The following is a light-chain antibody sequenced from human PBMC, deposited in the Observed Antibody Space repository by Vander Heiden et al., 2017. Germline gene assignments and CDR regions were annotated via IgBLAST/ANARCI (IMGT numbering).Light chain of an antibody. CDR3: QQHNNWPRT. Sequence: EIVITHSPSTLSASPGATSTPSCSASQSVSSHLAWYQQKPGQAPRLLIYGASTSATGIAAKLSGSGAGTEFTLTISSMQAEDFAVYYCQQHNNWPRTFGQGTKVEIK. V-gene: IGKV3-15*01. J-gene: IGKJ1*01. CDR1: QSVSSH. CDR2: GAS.